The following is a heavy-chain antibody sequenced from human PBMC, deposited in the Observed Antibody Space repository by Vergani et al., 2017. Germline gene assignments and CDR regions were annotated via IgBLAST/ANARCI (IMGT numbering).Heavy chain of an antibody. Sequence: EVQLVESGGVVVQPGGSLRLSCAASGFNFDDYTMHWVRQAPGKGLEWVSLISWDGGSTDYADSVKGRFTISRDNSKNSLYLQMNSLRTEDTALYYCAKESGYDILTGYDDAFDIWGQGTMVTVSS. CDR2: ISWDGGST. CDR3: AKESGYDILTGYDDAFDI. D-gene: IGHD3-9*01. V-gene: IGHV3-43*01. J-gene: IGHJ3*02. CDR1: GFNFDDYT.